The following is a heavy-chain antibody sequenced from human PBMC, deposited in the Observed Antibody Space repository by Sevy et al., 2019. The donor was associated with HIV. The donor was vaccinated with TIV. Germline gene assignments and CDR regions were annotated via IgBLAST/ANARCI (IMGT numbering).Heavy chain of an antibody. V-gene: IGHV3-9*01. Sequence: GGYLRLSCAASGFTFDDYAMHWVRQAPGKGLEWVSGISWNSGSIGYADSVKGRFTISRDNAKNSLYLQMNSLRAEDTALYYCAKDNWGVLKGGMDVWGQGTTVTVSS. CDR3: AKDNWGVLKGGMDV. CDR1: GFTFDDYA. D-gene: IGHD3-16*01. CDR2: ISWNSGSI. J-gene: IGHJ6*02.